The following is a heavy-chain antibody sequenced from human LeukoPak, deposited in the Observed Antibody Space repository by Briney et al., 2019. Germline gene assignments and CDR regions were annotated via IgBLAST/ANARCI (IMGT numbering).Heavy chain of an antibody. Sequence: GSLRLSCSASGFTFSPYWMGLVRQAPGKGLEWVAKIKEDGSEKYYVDSVEGRFTISRDNAKNSLYLQMNSLSAEDTAVYYCARGGYSYNDYWGQGNLVTVSS. J-gene: IGHJ4*02. D-gene: IGHD5-18*01. V-gene: IGHV3-7*03. CDR3: ARGGYSYNDY. CDR2: IKEDGSEK. CDR1: GFTFSPYW.